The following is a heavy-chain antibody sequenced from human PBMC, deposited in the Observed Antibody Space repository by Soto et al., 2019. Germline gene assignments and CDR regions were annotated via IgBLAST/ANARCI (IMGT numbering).Heavy chain of an antibody. CDR2: ISFDGTHE. J-gene: IGHJ6*02. CDR1: EFTFSSYA. V-gene: IGHV3-30-3*01. CDR3: ARPSPRWSYHYGMDV. D-gene: IGHD3-3*01. Sequence: PGGSLRLSCAASEFTFSSYAMHWVRQAPGRGLEWVALISFDGTHEYYADSVKGRFTISRDSSKNMLFLQMNSLRPDDSAIYYCARPSPRWSYHYGMDVWGQGTTVTVSS.